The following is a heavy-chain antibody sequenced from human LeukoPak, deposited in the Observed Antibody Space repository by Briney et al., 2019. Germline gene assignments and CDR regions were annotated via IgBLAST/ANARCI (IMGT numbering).Heavy chain of an antibody. V-gene: IGHV4-38-2*02. CDR1: GYSISSGYY. Sequence: SETLSLTCTVSGYSISSGYYWGWIRQPPGKGLEWIGSIYHSGSTYYNPSLKSRVTISVDTSKNQFYLKLSSVTAADTAVYYCARLLSSAAGDYWGQGTLVTVSS. J-gene: IGHJ4*02. CDR2: IYHSGST. D-gene: IGHD2-21*01. CDR3: ARLLSSAAGDY.